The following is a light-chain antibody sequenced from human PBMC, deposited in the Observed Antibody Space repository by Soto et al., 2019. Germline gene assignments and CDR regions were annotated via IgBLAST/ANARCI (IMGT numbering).Light chain of an antibody. V-gene: IGKV1-27*01. Sequence: DIQMTQSPSSLSASVGDRVTITCRASQAISNYLAWYQQKPGKVPKLLIYAASTLQSGVPSRFSGSGSGTDFTLTISSLQPEDVATYYCQKYNSALITFGQGTRLEIK. J-gene: IGKJ5*01. CDR2: AAS. CDR3: QKYNSALIT. CDR1: QAISNY.